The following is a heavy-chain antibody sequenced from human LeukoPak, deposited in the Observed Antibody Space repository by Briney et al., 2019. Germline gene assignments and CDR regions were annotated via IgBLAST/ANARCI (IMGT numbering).Heavy chain of an antibody. Sequence: SETLPLTCTVSGGSISSGGYYWSWIRQHPGKGLEWIGYIYYSGSTYYNPSLKSRVTISVDTSKNQFSLKLSSVTAADTAVYYCARVDYDSSGYHNWFDPWGQGTLVTVSS. CDR3: ARVDYDSSGYHNWFDP. D-gene: IGHD3-22*01. V-gene: IGHV4-31*03. CDR2: IYYSGST. J-gene: IGHJ5*02. CDR1: GGSISSGGYY.